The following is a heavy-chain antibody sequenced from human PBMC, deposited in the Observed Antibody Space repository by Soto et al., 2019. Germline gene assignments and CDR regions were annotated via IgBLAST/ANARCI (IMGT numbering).Heavy chain of an antibody. CDR3: ARGDSIVVVPAARGYYYFDY. CDR2: MNPNSGNP. CDR1: GYTFTSYD. V-gene: IGHV1-8*01. Sequence: QVQLVQSGAEVKKPGASVKVSCKASGYTFTSYDINWVGQAPGQRLEWMGWMNPNSGNPGYAQKFQGSVTMTRNTSITTAYMELSSLRSEDTAVYYCARGDSIVVVPAARGYYYFDYWGQGTLVTVSS. J-gene: IGHJ4*02. D-gene: IGHD2-2*01.